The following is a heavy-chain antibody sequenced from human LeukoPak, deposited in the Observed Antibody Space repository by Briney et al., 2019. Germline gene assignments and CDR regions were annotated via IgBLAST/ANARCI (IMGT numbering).Heavy chain of an antibody. Sequence: GGSLRLSCAASGFTFSSYAMHWVRQAPGKGLEYVSAISSNGGSTYYANSVKGRFTISRDNSKNTLYLQMGSLRAEDMAVYHCARDRTITYYYDSSGPDAFDIWGQGTMVTVSS. CDR2: ISSNGGST. CDR3: ARDRTITYYYDSSGPDAFDI. J-gene: IGHJ3*02. V-gene: IGHV3-64*01. D-gene: IGHD3-22*01. CDR1: GFTFSSYA.